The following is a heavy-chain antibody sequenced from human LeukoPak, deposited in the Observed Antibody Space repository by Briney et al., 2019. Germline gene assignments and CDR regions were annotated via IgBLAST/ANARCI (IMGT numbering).Heavy chain of an antibody. CDR3: SSSWYLNDAFDI. J-gene: IGHJ3*02. CDR1: GGSISSYY. D-gene: IGHD6-13*01. CDR2: IYYSGST. V-gene: IGHV4-59*12. Sequence: SETLSLTCTVSGGSISSYYWSWIRQPPGKGLEWIGYIYYSGSTNYNPSLKSRVTISVDTSKNQFSLKLSSVTAADTAVYYCSSSWYLNDAFDIWGQGTMVTVSS.